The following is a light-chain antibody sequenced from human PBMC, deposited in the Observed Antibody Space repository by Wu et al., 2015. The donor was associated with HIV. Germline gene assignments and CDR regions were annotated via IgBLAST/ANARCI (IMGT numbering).Light chain of an antibody. J-gene: IGKJ4*01. Sequence: DIQMTQSPSTLSASVGDRVATTCRASQSISTWLAWYQQKPGKAPKLLIYKASDLESGVPSRFSGSGSGTDFTLTISSLQPDDLPLITCQQYDSYPLTFGGGTRVEDQT. CDR3: QQYDSYPLT. CDR2: KAS. V-gene: IGKV1-5*03. CDR1: QSISTW.